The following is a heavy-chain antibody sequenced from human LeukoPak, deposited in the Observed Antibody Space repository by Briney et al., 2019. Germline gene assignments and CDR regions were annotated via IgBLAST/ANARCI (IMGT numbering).Heavy chain of an antibody. J-gene: IGHJ6*02. CDR2: MNPNSGNT. CDR3: ARDERFGASTTVGYYYGMDV. D-gene: IGHD3-16*01. Sequence: ASVKVSCKASGYTFTSYDINWVRQATGQGLEWMGWMNPNSGNTGYAQKFQGRVTIIADKSTNTAYMELRSLRSEDTAVYYCARDERFGASTTVGYYYGMDVWGQGTTVTVSS. V-gene: IGHV1-8*01. CDR1: GYTFTSYD.